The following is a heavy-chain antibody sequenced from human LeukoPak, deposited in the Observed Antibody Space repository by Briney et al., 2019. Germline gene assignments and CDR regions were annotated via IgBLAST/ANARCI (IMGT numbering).Heavy chain of an antibody. CDR1: GFTFSSYW. V-gene: IGHV3-7*01. J-gene: IGHJ4*02. CDR2: IKQDGSEK. Sequence: GGSLRLSCAASGFTFSSYWMSWVRQAPGKGLEWVANIKQDGSEKYYVDSVKGRFTISRDNAKNSLYLQMNSLRAEDTAVYYCARLFAPYSSSRLDYWGQGTLVTVSS. D-gene: IGHD6-6*01. CDR3: ARLFAPYSSSRLDY.